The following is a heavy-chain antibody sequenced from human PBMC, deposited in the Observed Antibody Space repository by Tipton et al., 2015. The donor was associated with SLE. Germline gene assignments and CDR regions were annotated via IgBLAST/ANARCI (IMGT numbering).Heavy chain of an antibody. J-gene: IGHJ4*02. V-gene: IGHV4-59*08. CDR1: SGSISSYY. CDR3: ARGLAARVGGDFDY. CDR2: IYYTGST. Sequence: TLSLTCTVSSGSISSYYWNWIRQPPGKGLEWIGYIYYTGSTSYNPSLKSRVTISVDTSKNQFSLNLSSVTAADTAVYYCARGLAARVGGDFDYWGQGTLVTVSS. D-gene: IGHD1-26*01.